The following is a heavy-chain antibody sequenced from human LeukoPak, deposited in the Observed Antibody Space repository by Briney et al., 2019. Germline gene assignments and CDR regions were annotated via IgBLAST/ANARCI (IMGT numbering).Heavy chain of an antibody. CDR2: IYYSGST. J-gene: IGHJ4*02. V-gene: IGHV4-59*08. CDR3: ARHTPGGDPLRFLSP. D-gene: IGHD3-3*01. Sequence: NPSETLSLTCTVSGGSISSYYWSWIRQPPGKGLEWIGCIYYSGSTNYNPSLKSRVTISVDTSKNQFSLKLSSVTAADTAVYYCARHTPGGDPLRFLSPWGQGTLVTVSS. CDR1: GGSISSYY.